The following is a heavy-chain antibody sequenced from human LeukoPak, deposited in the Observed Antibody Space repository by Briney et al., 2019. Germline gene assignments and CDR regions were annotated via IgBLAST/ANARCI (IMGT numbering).Heavy chain of an antibody. CDR1: GYGFSSYW. D-gene: IGHD6-19*01. Sequence: GESLKISCKGSGYGFSSYWIGWVRQMPGKGLEYMGIIYPGDSDTRYSPSFQGQVTISADKSIGTAYLQWSSLKASDTAMYYCATGYGSGRGAFDIWGQGTMVTVSS. V-gene: IGHV5-51*01. J-gene: IGHJ3*02. CDR2: IYPGDSDT. CDR3: ATGYGSGRGAFDI.